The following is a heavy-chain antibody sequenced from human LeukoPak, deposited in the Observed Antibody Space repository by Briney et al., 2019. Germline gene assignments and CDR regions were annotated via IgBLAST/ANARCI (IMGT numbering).Heavy chain of an antibody. CDR2: ISSSGNTR. CDR3: AWGGIAAFDS. V-gene: IGHV3-11*04. CDR1: GFTFSDYY. D-gene: IGHD2-21*01. J-gene: IGHJ4*02. Sequence: PGGSLRLSCAASGFTFSDYYMSWLRQAPGRGLEWVAYISSSGNTRYYADSVKGRFTISRDNAKNSLYLQMNSLRADDTAVYYCAWGGIAAFDSWGQGTLVTVSS.